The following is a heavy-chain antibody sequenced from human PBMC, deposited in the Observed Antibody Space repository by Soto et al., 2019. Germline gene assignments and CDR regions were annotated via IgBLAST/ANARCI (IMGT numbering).Heavy chain of an antibody. CDR1: GGSISSSNW. D-gene: IGHD5-12*01. Sequence: SETLSLTCAVSGGSISSSNWWSWVRQPPGKGLEWIGEIYHSGSTNYNPSLKSRVTISVDKSKNQFSLKLSSVTAADTAVYYCARGGYSGYDSTGSWGQGTLVTVSS. CDR2: IYHSGST. J-gene: IGHJ5*02. CDR3: ARGGYSGYDSTGS. V-gene: IGHV4-4*02.